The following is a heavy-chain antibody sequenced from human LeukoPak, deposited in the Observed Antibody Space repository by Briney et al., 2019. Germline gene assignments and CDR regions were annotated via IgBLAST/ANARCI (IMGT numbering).Heavy chain of an antibody. V-gene: IGHV3-21*01. CDR1: GFTFSSYS. D-gene: IGHD6-13*01. CDR3: ASEIAAAGNLDY. J-gene: IGHJ4*02. CDR2: ISSSSRYI. Sequence: GGSLRLSCAASGFTFSSYSMNWVREAPGKGLEWVSSISSSSRYIYYADSLKGRFTNSRDNAQNSLYLQMNSLRAEDTAVYYCASEIAAAGNLDYWGQGTLVTVSS.